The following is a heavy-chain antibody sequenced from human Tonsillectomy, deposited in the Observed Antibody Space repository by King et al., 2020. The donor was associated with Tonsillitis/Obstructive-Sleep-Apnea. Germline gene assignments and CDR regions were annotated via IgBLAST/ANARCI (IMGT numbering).Heavy chain of an antibody. CDR3: ARDPYSGTYGAFDI. CDR2: IKEDGSEK. V-gene: IGHV3-7*01. Sequence: VQLVESGGGLVQPGGSLRLSCAASGFTFSDYWMTWVRQAPGKGLEWVANIKEDGSEKYYVDSVKGRFTISRDNDKNSLFLEMNSLRVEDTAVYYCARDPYSGTYGAFDIWGQGTMVTVSP. J-gene: IGHJ3*02. CDR1: GFTFSDYW. D-gene: IGHD1-26*01.